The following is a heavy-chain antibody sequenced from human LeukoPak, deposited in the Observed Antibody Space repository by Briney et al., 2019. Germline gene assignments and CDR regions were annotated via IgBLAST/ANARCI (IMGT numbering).Heavy chain of an antibody. CDR1: GYTFTVQY. Sequence: ASVKVSCKASGYTFTVQYMHWVRQAPGQGLEWIGLIKPNSGATSYAQQYQGRVTMTRNTPISTAYMELSSLRSEDTAVYYCVRFLRPFGMDVWGQGTTVTVSS. J-gene: IGHJ6*02. D-gene: IGHD3-3*01. CDR3: VRFLRPFGMDV. V-gene: IGHV1-2*02. CDR2: IKPNSGAT.